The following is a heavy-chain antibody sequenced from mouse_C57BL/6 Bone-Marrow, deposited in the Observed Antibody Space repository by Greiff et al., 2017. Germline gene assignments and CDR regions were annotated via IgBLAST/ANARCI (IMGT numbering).Heavy chain of an antibody. J-gene: IGHJ3*01. V-gene: IGHV1-82*01. Sequence: QVQLQQSGPELVKPGASVKISCKASGYAFSSSWMNWVKQRPGKGLEWIGRIYPGDGDTNYNGKFKGKATLTADKSSSTAYMQHSSLTSEDSAVYFCARTYYSNYQFAYWGQGTLVTVSA. CDR2: IYPGDGDT. CDR1: GYAFSSSW. CDR3: ARTYYSNYQFAY. D-gene: IGHD2-5*01.